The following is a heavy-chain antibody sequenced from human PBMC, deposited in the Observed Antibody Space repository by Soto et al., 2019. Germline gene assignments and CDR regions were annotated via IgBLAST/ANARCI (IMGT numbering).Heavy chain of an antibody. V-gene: IGHV4-31*03. D-gene: IGHD3-10*02. Sequence: SETLSLTCTVSGASVSTGVYYWTWIRQHPGKGLEWIGYIDNSGSTYYNPSLTGRVDISVDTSKNEFSLNLQSLTAADTAFYYCAGAVSDFDVRRYRTSYFDQWGQGTLVTVSS. CDR1: GASVSTGVYY. J-gene: IGHJ4*02. CDR2: IDNSGST. CDR3: AGAVSDFDVRRYRTSYFDQ.